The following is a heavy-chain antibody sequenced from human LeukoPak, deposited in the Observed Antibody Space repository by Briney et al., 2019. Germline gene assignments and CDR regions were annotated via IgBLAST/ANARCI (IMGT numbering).Heavy chain of an antibody. CDR1: GYTLTELS. D-gene: IGHD6-19*01. V-gene: IGHV1-8*01. CDR3: EVSVRSSGSTFDY. CDR2: MNPNSGNT. J-gene: IGHJ4*02. Sequence: ASVKVSCKVSGYTLTELSMHWVRQATGQGLEWMGWMNPNSGNTGYAQKFQGRVTMTRNTSISTAYMELSSLGSEDTAVYYCEVSVRSSGSTFDYWGQGTLVTVSS.